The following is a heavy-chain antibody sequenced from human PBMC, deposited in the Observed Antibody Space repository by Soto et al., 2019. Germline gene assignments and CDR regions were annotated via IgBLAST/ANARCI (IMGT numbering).Heavy chain of an antibody. Sequence: QVQLLQSGAEVKEPGASVKVSCQASGYTFTNNYVHWVRQAPRQGLEWMAVINPTGSNKAYAQKLPGRLTLTTDTSTSTMYMELNSLRSDDTAVYFCAREFSDTYNGRSYWWFDPWGQGTLVTVSS. CDR3: AREFSDTYNGRSYWWFDP. CDR1: GYTFTNNY. J-gene: IGHJ5*02. CDR2: INPTGSNK. V-gene: IGHV1-46*03. D-gene: IGHD1-26*01.